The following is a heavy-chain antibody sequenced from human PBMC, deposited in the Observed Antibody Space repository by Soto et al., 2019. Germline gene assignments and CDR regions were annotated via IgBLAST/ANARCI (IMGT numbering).Heavy chain of an antibody. Sequence: PGGSLRLSCAASGFTFSSYSMNWVRQAPGKGLEWVSYISSSSSTIYYADSVKGRFTISRDNAKNSLYLQMNSLRDEDTAVYYCAREAANYYDRDYYYGMDVWGQGTTVTVSS. CDR2: ISSSSSTI. D-gene: IGHD3-22*01. CDR1: GFTFSSYS. V-gene: IGHV3-48*02. J-gene: IGHJ6*02. CDR3: AREAANYYDRDYYYGMDV.